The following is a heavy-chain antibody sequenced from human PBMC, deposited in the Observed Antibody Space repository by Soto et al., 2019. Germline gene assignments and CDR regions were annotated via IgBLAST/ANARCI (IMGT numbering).Heavy chain of an antibody. Sequence: EVQLVESGGGLVQPGASLRLSCAASGLTFRSYWMHWVRQAPGKGLVWVSRINTDGSVAMYVDSVKGRSTISRDNAKHTPHRHMNSLRAEDTAVYYCVKAMQLWGPASGGQGTLVTVSS. CDR1: GLTFRSYW. CDR3: VKAMQLWGPAS. J-gene: IGHJ4*02. V-gene: IGHV3-74*03. CDR2: INTDGSVA. D-gene: IGHD2-2*01.